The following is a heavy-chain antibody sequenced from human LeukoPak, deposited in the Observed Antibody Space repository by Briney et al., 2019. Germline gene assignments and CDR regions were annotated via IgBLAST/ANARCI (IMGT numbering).Heavy chain of an antibody. CDR1: GVSVSGDY. V-gene: IGHV4-59*08. CDR3: ARHPFSTPFDF. CDR2: IYYTGNT. D-gene: IGHD2/OR15-2a*01. J-gene: IGHJ4*02. Sequence: PSETLSLTCAVSGVSVSGDYWSWIRQPPGKGLEWIGYIYYTGNTDYNPSLKSRVTVSMDTSKDQSSLKLTSVTAADTAVYYCARHPFSTPFDFWGQGTLVTVSS.